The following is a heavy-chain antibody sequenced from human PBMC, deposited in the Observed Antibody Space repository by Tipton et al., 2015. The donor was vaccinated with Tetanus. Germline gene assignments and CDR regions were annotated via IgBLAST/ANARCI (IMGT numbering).Heavy chain of an antibody. Sequence: SGFTFSSYWMSWVRQAPGKGLEWVANIKQDGSEKYYVDSAKGRFTISRDNAKKSLYLQMSDLRAEDTAVFYCAREGPGGSSSEDYWGQGTLVTVSS. D-gene: IGHD1-26*01. J-gene: IGHJ4*02. CDR2: IKQDGSEK. CDR1: GFTFSSYW. CDR3: AREGPGGSSSEDY. V-gene: IGHV3-7*05.